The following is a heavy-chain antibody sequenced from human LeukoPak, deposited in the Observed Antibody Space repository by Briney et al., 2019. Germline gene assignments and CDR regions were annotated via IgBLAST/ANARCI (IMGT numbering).Heavy chain of an antibody. CDR2: ISFSGSTI. Sequence: GGSLRLSCAASGFTFSDYYMSWIRQAPGKGLEWVSYISFSGSTIYNADSVRGRFTISRDNAKNSLYLQMNSLRAEDTAVYCGASHTVVVTATHDDFAFWGQGTMVTVSS. CDR3: ASHTVVVTATHDDFAF. CDR1: GFTFSDYY. V-gene: IGHV3-11*01. D-gene: IGHD2-21*02. J-gene: IGHJ3*01.